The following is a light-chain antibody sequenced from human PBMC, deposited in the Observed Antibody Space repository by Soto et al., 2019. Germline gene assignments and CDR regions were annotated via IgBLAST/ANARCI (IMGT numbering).Light chain of an antibody. CDR2: GAS. CDR3: RQYGRSLGFA. V-gene: IGKV3-20*01. Sequence: EIVLTQSPGTLSLSPGERSTLSCRASQSVSSNFLAWYQEKPGQAPRLLIYGASSRATGIPDRFSGSGSGKDFTLTISRLEPGDFAVYYCRQYGRSLGFAFGAGTKVDIK. CDR1: QSVSSNF. J-gene: IGKJ4*01.